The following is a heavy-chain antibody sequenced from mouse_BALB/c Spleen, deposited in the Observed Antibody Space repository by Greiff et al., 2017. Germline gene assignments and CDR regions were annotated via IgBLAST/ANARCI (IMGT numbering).Heavy chain of an antibody. CDR2: LSYSGST. CDR3: ARWLLRNYYFDY. CDR1: GYSITSDYA. D-gene: IGHD2-3*01. V-gene: IGHV3-2*02. J-gene: IGHJ2*01. Sequence: EVQPPQSGPGLVKPSQSLSLTCTVTGYSITSDYAWNWIRQFPGNKLEWMGYLSYSGSTSYNPSLKSRISITRDTSKNQFFLQLNSVTTEDTATYYCARWLLRNYYFDYWGQGTTLTVSS.